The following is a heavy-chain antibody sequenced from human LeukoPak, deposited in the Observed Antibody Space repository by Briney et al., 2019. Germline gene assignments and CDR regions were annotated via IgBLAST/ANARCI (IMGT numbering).Heavy chain of an antibody. D-gene: IGHD6-6*01. Sequence: SVKVSCKASGGTFSSYAISWVRQAPGRGLEWMGGIIPIFGTANYAQKFQGRVTVTTDESTSTAYMELSSLRSEDTAVYYCASTASSSIYYYYYMDVWGKGTTVTVSS. J-gene: IGHJ6*03. V-gene: IGHV1-69*05. CDR3: ASTASSSIYYYYYMDV. CDR2: IIPIFGTA. CDR1: GGTFSSYA.